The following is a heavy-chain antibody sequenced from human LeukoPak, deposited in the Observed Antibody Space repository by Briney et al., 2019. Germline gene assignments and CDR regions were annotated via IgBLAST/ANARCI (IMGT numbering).Heavy chain of an antibody. CDR1: GFTFSSYA. D-gene: IGHD5-18*01. CDR2: ISGSGGST. J-gene: IGHJ4*02. CDR3: AKQPWIQLWPSSYYFDY. Sequence: GGSLRLSCAASGFTFSSYAMSWVRQAPGKGLEWASAISGSGGSTYYADSVKGRFTISRDNSKNTLYLQMNSLRAEDTAVYYCAKQPWIQLWPSSYYFDYWGQGTLVTVSS. V-gene: IGHV3-23*01.